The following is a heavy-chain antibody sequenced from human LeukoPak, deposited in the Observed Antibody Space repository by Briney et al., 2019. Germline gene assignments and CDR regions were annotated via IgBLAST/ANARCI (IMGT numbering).Heavy chain of an antibody. CDR2: IYYSGST. D-gene: IGHD7-27*01. CDR1: GGSFSGYY. Sequence: SETLSLTCAVYGGSFSGYYWGWICQPPGKGLEWIGSIYYSGSTYYNPSLKSRVTISVDTSKNQFSLKLSSVTAADTAVYYCARQELGNSESFDYWGQGTLVTVSS. V-gene: IGHV4-39*01. CDR3: ARQELGNSESFDY. J-gene: IGHJ4*02.